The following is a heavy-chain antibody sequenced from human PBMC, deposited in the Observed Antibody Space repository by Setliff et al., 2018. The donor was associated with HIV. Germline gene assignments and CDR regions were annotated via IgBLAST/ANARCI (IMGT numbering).Heavy chain of an antibody. CDR3: ARELRVTGIYYYYYMDV. D-gene: IGHD4-4*01. CDR2: IYYSGST. V-gene: IGHV4-59*11. J-gene: IGHJ6*03. CDR1: GGSISSHY. Sequence: SETLSLTCTVSGGSISSHYWSWIRQPPGKGLEWIGYIYYSGSTNYSPSLKSRVTISVDTSKNQFSLKLSSVTAADTAVYYCARELRVTGIYYYYYMDVWGKGTTVTVSS.